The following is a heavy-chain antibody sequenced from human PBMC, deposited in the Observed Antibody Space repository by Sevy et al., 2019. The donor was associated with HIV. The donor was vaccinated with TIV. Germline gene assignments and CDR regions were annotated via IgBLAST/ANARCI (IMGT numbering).Heavy chain of an antibody. J-gene: IGHJ5*01. V-gene: IGHV3-21*01. CDR2: ISSNSYYI. D-gene: IGHD6-6*01. Sequence: GGSLRLSCAASAFTFGRYTMNWVRQAPGKGLEWVSSISSNSYYIYYSDSVKGRFTISRDNAKNFLDLQMNGLRAEETAGYYCAREGGMGSSSSDWFDSWGQGTLVTVSS. CDR1: AFTFGRYT. CDR3: AREGGMGSSSSDWFDS.